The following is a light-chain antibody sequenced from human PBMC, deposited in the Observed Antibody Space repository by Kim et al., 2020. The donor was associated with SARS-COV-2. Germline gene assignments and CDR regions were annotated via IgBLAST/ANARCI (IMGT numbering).Light chain of an antibody. Sequence: PRVTFSCPGSRSNLGNHDVYWYQQVPGTAAKLLIYRDSQRPSGVPGRFSGSKSGTLASLAIGGLRSEDEADYYCASWDDNLGGQVFGGGTQLTVL. J-gene: IGLJ3*02. CDR1: RSNLGNHD. V-gene: IGLV1-47*01. CDR3: ASWDDNLGGQV. CDR2: RDS.